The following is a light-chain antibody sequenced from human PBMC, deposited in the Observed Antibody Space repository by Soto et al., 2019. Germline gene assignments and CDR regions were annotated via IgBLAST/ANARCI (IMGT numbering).Light chain of an antibody. CDR2: GAS. Sequence: EIVMTQSPATLSVSPGERATLSCRASQSVSSSLAWYQQRPGQAPRLLIYGASTRATDIPARFSGSGSGTEFTLTITNLQSEDFAIYYCQHYNNWSTFGQGTPLEIK. CDR1: QSVSSS. CDR3: QHYNNWST. J-gene: IGKJ5*01. V-gene: IGKV3-15*01.